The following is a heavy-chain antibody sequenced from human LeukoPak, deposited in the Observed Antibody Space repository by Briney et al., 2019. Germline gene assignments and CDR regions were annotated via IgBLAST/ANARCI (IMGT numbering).Heavy chain of an antibody. V-gene: IGHV1-18*01. J-gene: IGHJ4*02. CDR3: ARGEVGGSYGIAFDY. CDR1: GYTFISYG. Sequence: ASVKVSCKASGYTFISYGISWVRQAPGQGLEWMGWISAYNGNTNYAQKFQGRVTMTTDTSTSTAYMELRSLRSDDTAVYYCARGEVGGSYGIAFDYWGQGTLSPSPQ. D-gene: IGHD1-26*01. CDR2: ISAYNGNT.